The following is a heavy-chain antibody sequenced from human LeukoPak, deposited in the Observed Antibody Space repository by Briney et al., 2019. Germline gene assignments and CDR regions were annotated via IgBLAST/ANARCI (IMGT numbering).Heavy chain of an antibody. Sequence: GGSLRPSCAASGFTFSSYWMHWVRQAPGKGLEWVSGINWNGGSTGYADSVKGRFTISRDNAKNSLYLQMNSLRAEDTALYYCARDASGGYVYYYYYMDVWGKGTTVTVSS. CDR3: ARDASGGYVYYYYYMDV. CDR1: GFTFSSYW. V-gene: IGHV3-20*04. CDR2: INWNGGST. D-gene: IGHD2-15*01. J-gene: IGHJ6*03.